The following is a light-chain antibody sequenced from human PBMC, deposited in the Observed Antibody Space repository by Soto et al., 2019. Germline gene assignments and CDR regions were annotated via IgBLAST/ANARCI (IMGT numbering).Light chain of an antibody. CDR1: QSVRSN. V-gene: IGKV3-15*01. CDR3: QQYNNWPALT. CDR2: GAS. Sequence: EIVLTQSPATLSVSPGERATLSCRASQSVRSNLAWYQKKPGQAPSLLIYGASTMATGIPARFSGSGSGTDFTRTISSLQSEDFAVYYCQQYNNWPALTFGGGTKVEIK. J-gene: IGKJ4*01.